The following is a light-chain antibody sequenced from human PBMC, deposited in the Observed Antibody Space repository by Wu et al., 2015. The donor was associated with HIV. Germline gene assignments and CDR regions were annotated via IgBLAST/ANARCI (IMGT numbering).Light chain of an antibody. CDR3: QQNHDYPLT. J-gene: IGKJ2*01. Sequence: SQLTQSPSFLSASIGARVTITCRASQGIGSYLAWYQQKPGKVPKLLIYDASELESGVPSRFSGSGSGTNFTLTISSLQPEDFATYYCQQNHDYPLTFGPGTKVDIK. CDR1: QGIGSY. V-gene: IGKV1D-13*01. CDR2: DAS.